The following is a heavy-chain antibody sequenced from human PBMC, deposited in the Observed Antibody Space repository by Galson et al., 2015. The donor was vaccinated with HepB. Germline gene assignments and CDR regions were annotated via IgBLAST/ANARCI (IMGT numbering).Heavy chain of an antibody. CDR2: ISYDGSNK. V-gene: IGHV3-30-3*01. Sequence: SLRLSCAASGFTFSSYAMHWVRQAPGKGLEWVAVISYDGSNKYYADSVKGRFTISRDNSKNTLYLQMNSLRAEDTAVYYCAKVEDEDYYYYGMDVWGQGTTATVSS. CDR1: GFTFSSYA. J-gene: IGHJ6*02. D-gene: IGHD2-15*01. CDR3: AKVEDEDYYYYGMDV.